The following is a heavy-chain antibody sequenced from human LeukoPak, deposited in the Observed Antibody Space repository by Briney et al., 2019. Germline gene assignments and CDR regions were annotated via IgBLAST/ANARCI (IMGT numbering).Heavy chain of an antibody. CDR2: ISYDGSNK. CDR3: AKTLGRMNDYAFDI. D-gene: IGHD1-1*01. V-gene: IGHV3-30*18. CDR1: GFTFSSYG. J-gene: IGHJ3*02. Sequence: GGSLRLSCAASGFTFSSYGMHWVRQAPGKGLEWVAVISYDGSNKYYADSVKGRFTISRDNSKNTLYLQMNSLRAEDTAVYYCAKTLGRMNDYAFDIWGQGTMVTVSS.